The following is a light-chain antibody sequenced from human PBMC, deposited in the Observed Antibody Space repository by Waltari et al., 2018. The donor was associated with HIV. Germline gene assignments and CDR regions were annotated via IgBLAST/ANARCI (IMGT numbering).Light chain of an antibody. CDR2: WAA. V-gene: IGKV4-1*01. Sequence: DIVMTQYPDSLTVSLGERATFNCKSSQSVFYSSDNKNYLAWYQQKPGQPPKLLIYWAATRESGVPDRFSGSGSGTDFTLTITSLQAEDVAVYYCQQYYSTPFTFGPGTKVDIK. J-gene: IGKJ3*01. CDR3: QQYYSTPFT. CDR1: QSVFYSSDNKNY.